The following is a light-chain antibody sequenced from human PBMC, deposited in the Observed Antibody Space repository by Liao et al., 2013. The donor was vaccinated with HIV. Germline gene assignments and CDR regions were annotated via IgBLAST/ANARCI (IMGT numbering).Light chain of an antibody. Sequence: SYDLTQPPSVSVSPGQTARITCSGEELGNKDVCWYQQKPGQSPVLVLCQDARRPSGIPERFSGSNSGNTATLTISGTQAMDEADYYCQAWDSSTVIFGGGTKLTVL. CDR1: ELGNKD. CDR2: QDA. CDR3: QAWDSSTVI. J-gene: IGLJ2*01. V-gene: IGLV3-1*01.